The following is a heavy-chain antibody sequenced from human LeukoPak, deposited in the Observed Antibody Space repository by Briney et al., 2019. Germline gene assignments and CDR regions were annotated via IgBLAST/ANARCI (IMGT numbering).Heavy chain of an antibody. V-gene: IGHV3-7*03. CDR2: IKQDGSER. CDR3: ARDMPFGGH. CDR1: GFTFSAYW. Sequence: SGGSLRLSCAASGFTFSAYWMSWVRQAPGKGLEWVANIKQDGSERNYVDSVEGRFTISRDNAKNSLYLQMNSLRAEDTAVYYCARDMPFGGHWGQGTLVTVSS. J-gene: IGHJ4*02. D-gene: IGHD3-16*01.